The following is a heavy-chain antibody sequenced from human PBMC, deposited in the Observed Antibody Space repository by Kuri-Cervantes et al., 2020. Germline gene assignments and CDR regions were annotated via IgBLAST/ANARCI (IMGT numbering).Heavy chain of an antibody. CDR1: GFTFSSYG. V-gene: IGHV3-30*18. J-gene: IGHJ6*02. Sequence: GGSLRLSCAASGFTFSSYGMHWVRQAPGKGLEWVAVISYDGSNKYYADSVKGRFTISRDNSENTLYLQMNSLRAEDTAVYYCAKEGSRYYYYGMDVWGQGTTVTVSS. CDR2: ISYDGSNK. D-gene: IGHD3-10*01. CDR3: AKEGSRYYYYGMDV.